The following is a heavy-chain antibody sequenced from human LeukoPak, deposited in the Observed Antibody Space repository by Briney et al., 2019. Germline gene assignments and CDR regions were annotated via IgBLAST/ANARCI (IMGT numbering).Heavy chain of an antibody. J-gene: IGHJ4*02. V-gene: IGHV1-69*06. CDR3: AVSKDSSGPNPFDY. CDR1: GGTFSSYA. CDR2: IIPIFGTA. D-gene: IGHD3-22*01. Sequence: ASVKVSCKASGGTFSSYAISWVRQAPGQGLEWMGGIIPIFGTANYAQKFQGRVTITADKSTSTAYMELSSLRSEDTAVYYCAVSKDSSGPNPFDYWGQGTLVTVSS.